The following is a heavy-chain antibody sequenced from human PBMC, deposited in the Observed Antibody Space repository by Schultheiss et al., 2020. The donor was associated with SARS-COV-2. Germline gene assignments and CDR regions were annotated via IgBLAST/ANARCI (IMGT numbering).Heavy chain of an antibody. Sequence: GGSLRLSCAASGFTFSDAWMSWVRQAPGKGLEWVSSIDGSGGRTYYAGSVKGRFTISRDNSKNTRYQQMNSLRAEDTAVYYCARGLRFRLLGEYYFDYWGQGTLVTVSS. CDR2: IDGSGGRT. CDR1: GFTFSDAW. CDR3: ARGLRFRLLGEYYFDY. D-gene: IGHD3-3*01. V-gene: IGHV3-23*01. J-gene: IGHJ4*02.